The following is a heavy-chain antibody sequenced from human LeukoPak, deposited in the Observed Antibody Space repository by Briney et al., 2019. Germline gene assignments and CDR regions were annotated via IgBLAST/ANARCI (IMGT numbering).Heavy chain of an antibody. CDR2: IYTVGNT. V-gene: IGHV3-53*01. Sequence: GSLRLSCAASGFTVSSNYMGWVRQAPGRGLEWVSVIYTVGNTYYAESVKGRFTISRDNSKNTLYLQMNSLRAEDTAVYYCARGYSYGYFDYWGQGTLVTVSS. D-gene: IGHD5-18*01. J-gene: IGHJ4*02. CDR3: ARGYSYGYFDY. CDR1: GFTVSSNY.